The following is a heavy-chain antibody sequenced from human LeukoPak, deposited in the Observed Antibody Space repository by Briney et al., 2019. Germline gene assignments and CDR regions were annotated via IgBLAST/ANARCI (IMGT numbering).Heavy chain of an antibody. CDR1: GYNFTIYW. J-gene: IGHJ5*02. V-gene: IGHV5-51*01. CDR2: IYPGDSDT. Sequence: GESLKISCKGSGYNFTIYWIGWVRQVPGKGLEWMGIIYPGDSDTRYSPSFQGQVTISADKSISTAYLQWSSLKASDTAMYYCAIFDFLFGEIDNWFDPWGQGTQVTVSS. D-gene: IGHD3-16*01. CDR3: AIFDFLFGEIDNWFDP.